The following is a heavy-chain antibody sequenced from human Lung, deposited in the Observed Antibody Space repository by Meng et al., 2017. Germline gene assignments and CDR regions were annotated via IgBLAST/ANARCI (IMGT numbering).Heavy chain of an antibody. CDR3: ARGPTTMAHDFDY. J-gene: IGHJ4*02. CDR1: GGSFSDYY. D-gene: IGHD4-11*01. CDR2: INHSGST. Sequence: QVQLQQWGAGLWNPSETLSLTCVVSGGSFSDYYWSWIRQPPGKGLEWIGEINHSGSTNYNPSLESRATISVDTSQNNLSLKLSSVTAADSAVYYCARGPTTMAHDFDYWGQGTLVTVSS. V-gene: IGHV4-34*01.